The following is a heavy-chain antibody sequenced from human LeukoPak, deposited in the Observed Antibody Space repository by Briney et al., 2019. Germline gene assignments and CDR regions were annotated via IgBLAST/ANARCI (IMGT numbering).Heavy chain of an antibody. Sequence: PGGSLRLSCAASGFTFSSYWMHWVRQAPGKGLVWVSRINSDGSSTSYADSVKGRFTISRDNAKNTLYLQMNSLRAEDTAVYYCAKDQEADGMLFDIWGQGTMVTVSS. J-gene: IGHJ3*02. CDR2: INSDGSST. CDR3: AKDQEADGMLFDI. CDR1: GFTFSSYW. D-gene: IGHD2-8*01. V-gene: IGHV3-74*01.